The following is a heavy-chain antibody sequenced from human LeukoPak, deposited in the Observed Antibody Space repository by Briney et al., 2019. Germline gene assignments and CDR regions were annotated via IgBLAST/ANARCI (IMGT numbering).Heavy chain of an antibody. CDR2: VNPNGGGR. V-gene: IGHV1-2*02. Sequence: GAPVKVSCKASGYTFTAKYLHWVRQAPGQGLEWVGWVNPNGGGRTYAQKFQGRVAMTSDTTISTAYMELETLTSDDTAVYYCAPNSGYSSGWFIGWGQGTLVIVSS. D-gene: IGHD6-19*01. CDR3: APNSGYSSGWFIG. J-gene: IGHJ4*02. CDR1: GYTFTAKY.